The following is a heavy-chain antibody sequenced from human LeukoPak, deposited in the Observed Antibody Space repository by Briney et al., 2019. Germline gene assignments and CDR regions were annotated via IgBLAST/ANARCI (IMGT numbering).Heavy chain of an antibody. V-gene: IGHV4-4*07. CDR1: GGSISSYY. J-gene: IGHJ3*02. CDR3: ARDAYYDFWSGYYIVAFDI. Sequence: SETLSLTCTVSGGSISSYYWSWIRQPAGKGLEWIGRIYTSGSTNYNPSLKSRVTMSVDTSKNQFSLKLSSGTAADTAVYYCARDAYYDFWSGYYIVAFDIWGQGTMVTVSS. D-gene: IGHD3-3*01. CDR2: IYTSGST.